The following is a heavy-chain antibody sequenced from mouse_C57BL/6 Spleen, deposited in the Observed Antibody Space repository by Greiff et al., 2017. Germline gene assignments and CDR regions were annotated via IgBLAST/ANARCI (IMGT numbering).Heavy chain of an antibody. CDR2: ISSGGSYT. J-gene: IGHJ2*01. V-gene: IGHV5-6*02. CDR3: ARHIKNWFFDY. CDR1: GFTFSSYG. D-gene: IGHD4-1*01. Sequence: EVKVEESGGDLVKPGGSLKLSCAASGFTFSSYGMSWVRQTPDKRLGGVATISSGGSYTYYPDSVKGRFTISRDNAKNTRYLQMSSLKSEDTAMYYCARHIKNWFFDYWGQGTTLTVSS.